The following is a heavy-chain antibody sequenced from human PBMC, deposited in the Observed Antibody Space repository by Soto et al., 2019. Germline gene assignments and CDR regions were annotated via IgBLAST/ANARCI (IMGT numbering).Heavy chain of an antibody. D-gene: IGHD6-19*01. V-gene: IGHV1-46*03. Sequence: ASVKVSCKASGYTFTIYYMHWVRQAPGQGLEWMGIINPSGGSTDYAQKFQGRVTMTRDTSTSTVYMELTSLRSEDTAVYYCARDSSGWSGWFDPWGQGTLVTVSS. CDR1: GYTFTIYY. CDR3: ARDSSGWSGWFDP. CDR2: INPSGGST. J-gene: IGHJ5*02.